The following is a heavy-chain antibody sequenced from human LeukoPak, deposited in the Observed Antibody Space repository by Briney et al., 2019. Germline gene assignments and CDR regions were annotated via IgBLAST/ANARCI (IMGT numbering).Heavy chain of an antibody. CDR1: GGSISSYY. V-gene: IGHV4-59*08. J-gene: IGHJ4*02. Sequence: PSETLSLTCTVSGGSISSYYWSWIRQPPGKGLEWIGYIYYSGSTNYNPSLKSRVTISIDTSRTQFSLKLSSVTAADTAVYYCARSYDSLTTLEGYWGQGTLVTVSS. D-gene: IGHD3-9*01. CDR2: IYYSGST. CDR3: ARSYDSLTTLEGY.